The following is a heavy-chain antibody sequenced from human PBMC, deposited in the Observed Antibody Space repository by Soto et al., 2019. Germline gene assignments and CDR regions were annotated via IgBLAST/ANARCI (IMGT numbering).Heavy chain of an antibody. D-gene: IGHD2-8*01. CDR3: ARDRSTYGGGGTGEVKENWFDP. J-gene: IGHJ5*02. V-gene: IGHV4-59*01. Sequence: LSLTCSVSGGSISRYYWSWIRQPPGKGLEWIGYAYYSGDTGYNPSLRSRVTMAVDTSKSQVSLKLSSVTAADTAVYYCARDRSTYGGGGTGEVKENWFDPWGQGALVTVSS. CDR2: AYYSGDT. CDR1: GGSISRYY.